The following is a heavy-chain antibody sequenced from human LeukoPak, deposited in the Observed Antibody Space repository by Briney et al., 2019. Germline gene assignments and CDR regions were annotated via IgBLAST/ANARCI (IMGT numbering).Heavy chain of an antibody. CDR3: ARGGTGNRERTTCYFDY. Sequence: SQTLPLTCVISGDSVSTNTGAWNWIRQSPSRGLEWLGRTYYRSKWYNEYAVPVKSRISINPDTSKNQFSLQLNSVTPEDTAVYYCARGGTGNRERTTCYFDYWGQGTLVTVSS. J-gene: IGHJ4*02. CDR1: GDSVSTNTGA. V-gene: IGHV6-1*01. D-gene: IGHD1-14*01. CDR2: TYYRSKWYN.